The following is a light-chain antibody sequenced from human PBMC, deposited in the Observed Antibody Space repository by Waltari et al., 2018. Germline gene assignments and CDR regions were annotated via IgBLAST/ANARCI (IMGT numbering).Light chain of an antibody. CDR2: YAN. CDR1: QGISSY. Sequence: DIQMSQSPSSLSASVGDRVTITCRASQGISSYLNWYQQKPGKAPKLLIYYANSLASGVPSRFSGSGSGTEFTLTISSLQPEDFATYYCQQGNSNPFGPGTKLDIK. J-gene: IGKJ3*01. V-gene: IGKV1-39*01. CDR3: QQGNSNP.